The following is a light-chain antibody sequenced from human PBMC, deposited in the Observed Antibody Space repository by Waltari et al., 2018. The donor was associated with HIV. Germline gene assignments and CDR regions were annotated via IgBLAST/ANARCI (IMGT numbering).Light chain of an antibody. CDR1: SSNIGSNY. V-gene: IGLV1-51*01. J-gene: IGLJ2*01. CDR2: DHK. CDR3: GTWDSSLSAVV. Sequence: QSVLTQPPSVSAAPGQMVTISCSGSSSNIGSNYVSWYQHLPGTAPKLLIYDHKDGPSGIPDRCSASKSCASVALDITAHQTGDEGDYYCGTWDSSLSAVVFGGGTKLTVL.